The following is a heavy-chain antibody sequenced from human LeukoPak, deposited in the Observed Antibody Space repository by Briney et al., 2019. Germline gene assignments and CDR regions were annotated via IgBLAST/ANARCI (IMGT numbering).Heavy chain of an antibody. CDR3: ARPVGPYCGGDCYSDC. J-gene: IGHJ4*02. V-gene: IGHV5-51*01. D-gene: IGHD2-21*01. CDR2: IYPGDSDT. CDR1: GYSFTSYW. Sequence: GESLKISCKGSGYSFTSYWIGWVRQMPGKGLEWMGIIYPGDSDTRYSPSFQGQVTISADKSISTAYLQWSSLKASDTAMYYCARPVGPYCGGDCYSDCWGQGTLVTVSS.